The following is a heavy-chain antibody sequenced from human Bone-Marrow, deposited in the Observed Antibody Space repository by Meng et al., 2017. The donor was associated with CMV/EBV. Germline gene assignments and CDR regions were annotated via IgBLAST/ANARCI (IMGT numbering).Heavy chain of an antibody. J-gene: IGHJ6*02. CDR1: GGTFSSYA. Sequence: SVKVSCKASGGTFSSYAISWVRQAPGQGLEWMGGIIPILGIANYAQKFQGRVTITADKSTSTAYMELRSLRSDDTAVYYCARGGVQRDYDFWSGYSSGLYYGMDVWGQGTTVTGSS. V-gene: IGHV1-69*10. D-gene: IGHD3-3*01. CDR3: ARGGVQRDYDFWSGYSSGLYYGMDV. CDR2: IIPILGIA.